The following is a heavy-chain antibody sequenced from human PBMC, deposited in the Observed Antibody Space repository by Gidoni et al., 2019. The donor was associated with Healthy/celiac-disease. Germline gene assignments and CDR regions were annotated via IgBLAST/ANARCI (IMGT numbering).Heavy chain of an antibody. CDR2: ISYDGSTK. CDR3: AKEGGIAAAGDAFDI. J-gene: IGHJ3*02. D-gene: IGHD6-13*01. CDR1: GFTFRRYG. Sequence: QVQLVESGGGVVQPGRSLRLSCAASGFTFRRYGMHWVRQAPGKGLEWVAVISYDGSTKYYAHSVKGRFTISRDNSKNTLYLQMNSLRAEDTAVYYCAKEGGIAAAGDAFDIWGQGTMVTVSS. V-gene: IGHV3-30*18.